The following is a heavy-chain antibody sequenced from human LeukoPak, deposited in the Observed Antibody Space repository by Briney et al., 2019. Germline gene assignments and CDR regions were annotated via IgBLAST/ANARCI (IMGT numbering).Heavy chain of an antibody. CDR2: ISYDGSNK. J-gene: IGHJ4*02. CDR1: GFTFSSYA. CDR3: ARDLMGVIPIYYFDY. V-gene: IGHV3-30-3*01. D-gene: IGHD3-16*02. Sequence: PGRSLRISCAASGFTFSSYAMHWVRQAPGKGLEWVAVISYDGSNKYYADSVKGRFTISRDNSKNTLYLQMNSLRAEDTAVYYCARDLMGVIPIYYFDYWGQGTLVTVSS.